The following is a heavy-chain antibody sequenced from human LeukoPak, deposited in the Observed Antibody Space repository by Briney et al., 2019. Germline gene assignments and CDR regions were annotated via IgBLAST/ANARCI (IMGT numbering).Heavy chain of an antibody. J-gene: IGHJ6*04. CDR1: GFTFTSSA. CDR3: AAGGWYYYGMDV. V-gene: IGHV1-58*01. CDR2: IVVGSGNT. Sequence: GTSVKVSCKASGFTFTSSAVQWVRQARGQRLEWIGWIVVGSGNTKYAQKFQERVTITRDMSTSTAYMELSSLRSEDTAVYYCAAGGWYYYGMDVWGKGTTVTVSS. D-gene: IGHD6-19*01.